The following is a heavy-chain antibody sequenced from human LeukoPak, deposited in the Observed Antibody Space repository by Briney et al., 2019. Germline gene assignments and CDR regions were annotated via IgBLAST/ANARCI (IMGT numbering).Heavy chain of an antibody. V-gene: IGHV3-23*01. D-gene: IGHD4-17*01. J-gene: IGHJ4*02. CDR3: AKSDYGYYFDS. Sequence: GGSLRLPCAASGFPFSTYAMNWVRQAPGKGLEWVSAVTGSGANSYYADSVKGRFTVSRDNSKNMVYLQMSSLRAEDTALYYCAKSDYGYYFDSWGQGTLVTVSS. CDR1: GFPFSTYA. CDR2: VTGSGANS.